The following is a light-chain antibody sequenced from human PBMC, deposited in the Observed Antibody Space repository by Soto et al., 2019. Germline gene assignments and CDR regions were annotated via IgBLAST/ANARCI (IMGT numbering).Light chain of an antibody. CDR3: QHYNNWPPWT. V-gene: IGKV3-15*01. Sequence: EIVMTQSPATLSVSLGERATLSCRASQRVSSNLAWYQQKPGQPPRLLIYGASTRATGIPARFSGSGSGTEFTLTISSLQSEDFAVYYCQHYNNWPPWTFGQGTKVDIK. CDR1: QRVSSN. J-gene: IGKJ1*01. CDR2: GAS.